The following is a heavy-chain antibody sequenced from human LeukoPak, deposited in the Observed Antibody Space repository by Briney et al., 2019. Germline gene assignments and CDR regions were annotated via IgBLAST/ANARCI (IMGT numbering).Heavy chain of an antibody. CDR2: IIPIFGTA. Sequence: SVKVSCKASGGTFSSYAISWVRQAPGQGLEWMGGIIPIFGTANYAQKLQGRVTMTTDTSTSTAYMELRSLGSDDTAVYYCARGERSYGGNTVAFDYWGQGTLVTVSS. V-gene: IGHV1-69*05. CDR1: GGTFSSYA. D-gene: IGHD4-23*01. J-gene: IGHJ4*02. CDR3: ARGERSYGGNTVAFDY.